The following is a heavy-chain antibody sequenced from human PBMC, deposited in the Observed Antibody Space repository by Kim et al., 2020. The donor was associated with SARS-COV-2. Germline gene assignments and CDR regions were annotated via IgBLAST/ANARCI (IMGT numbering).Heavy chain of an antibody. CDR3: ARGVGGYFDYFDY. J-gene: IGHJ4*02. CDR2: IYYSGST. Sequence: SETLSLTCTVSGGSISSGGYYWSWIRQHPGKGLEWIGYIYYSGSTYYNPSLKSRVTISVDTSKNQFSLKLSSVTAADTAVYYCARGVGGYFDYFDYWGQGTLVTVSS. V-gene: IGHV4-31*03. CDR1: GGSISSGGYY. D-gene: IGHD5-12*01.